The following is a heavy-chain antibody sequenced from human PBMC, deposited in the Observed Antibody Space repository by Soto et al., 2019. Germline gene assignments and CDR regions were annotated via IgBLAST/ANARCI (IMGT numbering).Heavy chain of an antibody. CDR3: PRGYDFWSGYYYPYGMDV. CDR1: GFIFSSYA. V-gene: IGHV3-30-3*01. J-gene: IGHJ6*02. CDR2: ISFDGNYK. D-gene: IGHD3-3*01. Sequence: GGSLRLSCAASGFIFSSYAMHWVRQAPGKGLEWVAVISFDGNYKYYADSVKGRFTISRDNSKNTLCLQMNSLRAEDTAVYYCPRGYDFWSGYYYPYGMDVWGQGTTVTVS.